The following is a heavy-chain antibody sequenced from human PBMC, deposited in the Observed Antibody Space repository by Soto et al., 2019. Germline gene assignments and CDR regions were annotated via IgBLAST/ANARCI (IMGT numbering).Heavy chain of an antibody. J-gene: IGHJ4*02. CDR3: ARANSYFYY. V-gene: IGHV1-18*01. CDR2: ISAYNANA. Sequence: QIQLLQSGAGVKKPGASVKVTCKASGYNLRNFGISWVRQAPGQGLEWMGWISAYNANANYAQKFQGRVTMTADTSTSTAYMELRILRSDDTAVYYCARANSYFYYWGQGTLVTVSS. CDR1: GYNLRNFG.